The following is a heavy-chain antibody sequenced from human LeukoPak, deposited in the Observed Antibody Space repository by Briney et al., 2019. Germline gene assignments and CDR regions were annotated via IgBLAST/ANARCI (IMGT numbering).Heavy chain of an antibody. V-gene: IGHV3-30-3*01. J-gene: IGHJ4*02. CDR3: AKVPSSSWPLDY. D-gene: IGHD6-13*01. Sequence: GGSLRLSCAASGFTFSSYAMHWVRQAPGKGLEWVAVISYDGSNKYYADSVKGRFTISRDNSKNTLYLQMNSLRAEDTAVYYCAKVPSSSWPLDYWGQGTLVTVSS. CDR2: ISYDGSNK. CDR1: GFTFSSYA.